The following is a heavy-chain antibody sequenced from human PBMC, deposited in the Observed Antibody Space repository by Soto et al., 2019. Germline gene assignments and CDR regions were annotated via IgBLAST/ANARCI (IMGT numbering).Heavy chain of an antibody. CDR1: GYTFTSYY. CDR2: INPSGGST. CDR3: ARGARPVSSTSDYYYYGMDV. J-gene: IGHJ6*02. D-gene: IGHD2-2*01. V-gene: IGHV1-46*01. Sequence: GASVKVSCKASGYTFTSYYMHWVRQAPGQGLEWMGIINPSGGSTSYAQKFQGRVTMTRDTSTSTVYMELSSLRSEDTAVYYCARGARPVSSTSDYYYYGMDVWGQGTTVTVSS.